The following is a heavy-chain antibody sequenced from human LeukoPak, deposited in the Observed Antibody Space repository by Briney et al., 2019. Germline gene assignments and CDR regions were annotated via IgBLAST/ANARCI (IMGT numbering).Heavy chain of an antibody. CDR2: ISYDGSNK. CDR1: GFTFSSYA. Sequence: PGGSLRLSCAASGFTFSSYAMHWVRQAPGKGLEWVAVISYDGSNKYYADSVKGRFTISRDNSKNTLYLQMNSLRAEDTAVYYCARRFKGNRAAAGTGRYWGQGTLVTVSS. V-gene: IGHV3-30*07. J-gene: IGHJ4*02. D-gene: IGHD6-13*01. CDR3: ARRFKGNRAAAGTGRY.